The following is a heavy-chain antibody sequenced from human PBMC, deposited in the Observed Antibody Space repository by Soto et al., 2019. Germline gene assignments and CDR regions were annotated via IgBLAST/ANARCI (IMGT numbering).Heavy chain of an antibody. CDR3: ARGAGYGSGSRRFDT. CDR2: IVGDSGAT. D-gene: IGHD3-10*01. CDR1: GKTVGTYG. J-gene: IGHJ4*02. V-gene: IGHV1-18*01. Sequence: QVQLMQSGAAVAKPGASVKVSCKTSGKTVGTYGLSWVRQAPGQGLEWMGWIVGDSGATVYAQKFQGRVTMYTDTSTSTAYMDLRSLTSDDSALYYCARGAGYGSGSRRFDTWGQGTLVSVSS.